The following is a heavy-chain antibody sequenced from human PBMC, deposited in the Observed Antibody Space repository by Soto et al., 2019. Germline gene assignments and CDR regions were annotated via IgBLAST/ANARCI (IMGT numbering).Heavy chain of an antibody. CDR3: ARDPAP. J-gene: IGHJ5*02. V-gene: IGHV4-31*03. CDR1: GGSITRGGYY. CDR2: IYNSGST. Sequence: QVQLQESGPGLVEASQTLSLTCTVSGGSITRGGYYWSWIRQHPGKGLERIGYIYNSGSTYYNPSLKSRVTIAADTSKTQFSLKLSSVTAADTAVYYCARDPAPWGQGTLVTVSS.